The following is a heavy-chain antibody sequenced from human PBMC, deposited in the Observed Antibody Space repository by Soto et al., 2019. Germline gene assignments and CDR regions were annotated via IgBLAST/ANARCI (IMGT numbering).Heavy chain of an antibody. D-gene: IGHD3-10*01. Sequence: GGSLRLSCEVSGFSISYNYMSWVRQAPGKGLEWVSMIYSGGDTYTADSVKGRFTISRDKSKNTVDLQMNSLRAEDTAVYYCAKVGPFDSESYMFRYNWFGPWGPGTFVIVSS. CDR3: AKVGPFDSESYMFRYNWFGP. CDR1: GFSISYNY. CDR2: IYSGGDT. V-gene: IGHV3-66*01. J-gene: IGHJ5*02.